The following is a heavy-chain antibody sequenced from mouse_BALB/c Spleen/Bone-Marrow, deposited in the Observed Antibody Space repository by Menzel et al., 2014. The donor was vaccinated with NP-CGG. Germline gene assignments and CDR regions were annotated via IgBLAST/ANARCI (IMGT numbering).Heavy chain of an antibody. Sequence: VQLQQSGAELMKPGASVKISCKVTGYTFSTYWIEWVKQRPGHGLEWIGEILPGSGSINYNEKFKGKATFTADTSSNTAYIQLSSLTSEDSAVYYYARAYRYGRYAMDYWGQGTSVTVSS. J-gene: IGHJ4*01. V-gene: IGHV1-9*01. CDR3: ARAYRYGRYAMDY. CDR2: ILPGSGSI. D-gene: IGHD2-14*01. CDR1: GYTFSTYW.